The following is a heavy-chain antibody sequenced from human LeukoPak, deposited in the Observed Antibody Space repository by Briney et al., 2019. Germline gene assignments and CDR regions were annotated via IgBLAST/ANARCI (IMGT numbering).Heavy chain of an antibody. CDR3: ARDWCSSGWCYYFDY. V-gene: IGHV3-30-3*01. CDR1: GFTFSSYA. J-gene: IGHJ4*02. D-gene: IGHD6-19*01. CDR2: ISYDGSNK. Sequence: GGSLRLSCAATGFTFSSYAMHWVRQAPGKGLEWVAVISYDGSNKYYADSVKGRFTVSRDNSKNTLYLQMNSLRAEDTAVYYCARDWCSSGWCYYFDYWGQGTLVTVSS.